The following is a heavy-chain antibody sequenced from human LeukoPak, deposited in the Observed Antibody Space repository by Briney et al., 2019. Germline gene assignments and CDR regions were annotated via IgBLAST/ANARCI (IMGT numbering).Heavy chain of an antibody. CDR2: IYYSGST. J-gene: IGHJ4*02. CDR3: ARDHPKWRYFDY. V-gene: IGHV4-31*03. CDR1: GGSISSGDYY. Sequence: PSETLSLTCTVSGGSISSGDYYWSWIRQHPGKGLEWIGYIYYSGSTYYNPSLKSRVTISVDTSKNQFSLKLSSVTAADTAVYYCARDHPKWRYFDYWGQGTLVTVSS. D-gene: IGHD5-12*01.